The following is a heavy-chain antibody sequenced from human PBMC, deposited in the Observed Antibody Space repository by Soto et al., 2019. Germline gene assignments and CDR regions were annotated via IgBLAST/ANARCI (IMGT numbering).Heavy chain of an antibody. Sequence: KASETLSLTCTVSGGSISSGGYYWSWIRQHPGKGLEWIGYIYYSGSTYYNPSLKSRVTISVDTSKNQFSLKLSSVTAADTAVYYCARDRNPLYGDYGWDWFDPWGQGTLVTVSS. V-gene: IGHV4-31*03. J-gene: IGHJ5*02. CDR3: ARDRNPLYGDYGWDWFDP. CDR1: GGSISSGGYY. CDR2: IYYSGST. D-gene: IGHD4-17*01.